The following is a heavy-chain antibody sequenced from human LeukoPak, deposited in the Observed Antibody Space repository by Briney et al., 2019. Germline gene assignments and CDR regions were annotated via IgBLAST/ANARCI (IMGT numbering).Heavy chain of an antibody. J-gene: IGHJ4*02. D-gene: IGHD5-18*01. CDR1: GGTFSNYD. Sequence: EASVKVSCKASGGTFSNYDINWVRQATGQGLEWMGWINPNSGNTDYAQKFQGRVTITRDTSISTAYMELSSLRSEDTAVYYCARGVGHRGQEHSYVYYFDYWGQGPLVTVSS. CDR3: ARGVGHRGQEHSYVYYFDY. V-gene: IGHV1-8*03. CDR2: INPNSGNT.